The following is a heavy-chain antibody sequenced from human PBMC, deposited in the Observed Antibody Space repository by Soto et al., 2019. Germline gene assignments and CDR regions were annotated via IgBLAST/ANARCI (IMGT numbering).Heavy chain of an antibody. V-gene: IGHV4-31*03. CDR1: GGSISSGGYY. CDR3: ARSGEMATIKDAFDI. CDR2: IYYSGST. J-gene: IGHJ3*02. D-gene: IGHD5-12*01. Sequence: LSLTCTVSGGSISSGGYYWSWIRQHPGKGLEWIGYIYYSGSTYYNPSLKSRVTISVDTSKNQFSLKLSSVTAADTAVYYCARSGEMATIKDAFDIWGQGTMVTV.